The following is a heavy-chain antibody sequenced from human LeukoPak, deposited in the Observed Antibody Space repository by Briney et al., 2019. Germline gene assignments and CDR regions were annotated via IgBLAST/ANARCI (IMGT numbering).Heavy chain of an antibody. J-gene: IGHJ6*02. CDR1: GGSISSYY. D-gene: IGHD4-17*01. V-gene: IGHV4-59*12. CDR3: ARRSPHDYGGMDV. CDR2: IYYSGST. Sequence: SETLSLTCTVSGGSISSYYWSWIRQPPGEGLEWIGYIYYSGSTNYNPSLKSRVTISVDTSKNQFSLKLSSVTAADTAVYYCARRSPHDYGGMDVWGQGTTVTVSS.